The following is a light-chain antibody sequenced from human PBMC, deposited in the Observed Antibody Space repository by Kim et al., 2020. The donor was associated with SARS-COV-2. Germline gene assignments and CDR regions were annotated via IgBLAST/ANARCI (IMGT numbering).Light chain of an antibody. J-gene: IGKJ1*01. V-gene: IGKV1-12*01. CDR1: QGISSW. CDR2: GAS. Sequence: ASVGDRVTITCRASQGISSWLAWYQQKPGKAPKFLIYGASSLQSGVPSRFSGSGSGTEFTLTITSLQPEDCATYYCQQTNSVPPTFGQGTKVEIK. CDR3: QQTNSVPPT.